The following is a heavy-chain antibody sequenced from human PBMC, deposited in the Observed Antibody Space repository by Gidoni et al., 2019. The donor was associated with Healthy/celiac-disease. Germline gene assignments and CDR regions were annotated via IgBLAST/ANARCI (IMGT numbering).Heavy chain of an antibody. CDR1: GFTFSSYS. D-gene: IGHD2-15*01. V-gene: IGHV3-48*02. CDR2: ISSSSSTI. Sequence: EVQLVESGGGLVQPGGSLRLSCAASGFTFSSYSMNWVRQAPGKGLEWVSYISSSSSTIYYADSVKGRFTISRDNAKNSLYLQMNSLRDEDTAVYYCARERNLCSGGSCYLSHYYFDYWGQGTLVTVSS. J-gene: IGHJ4*02. CDR3: ARERNLCSGGSCYLSHYYFDY.